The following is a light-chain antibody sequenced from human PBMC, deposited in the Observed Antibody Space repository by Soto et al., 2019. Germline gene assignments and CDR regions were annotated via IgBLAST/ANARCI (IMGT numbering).Light chain of an antibody. V-gene: IGKV1-12*01. CDR2: DAS. Sequence: DIQMTQSPSSVSASVGDRVTITCRASQGISSWLAWHQQKPGKDPKRLLYDASSLQSGVPSRFSGSGSGTDFTLSISSLQPADFAPYYCQQANSFPITFGQGTRLEIK. J-gene: IGKJ5*01. CDR1: QGISSW. CDR3: QQANSFPIT.